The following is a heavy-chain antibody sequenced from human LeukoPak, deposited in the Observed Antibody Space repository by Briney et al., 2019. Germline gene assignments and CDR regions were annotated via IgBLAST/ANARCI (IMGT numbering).Heavy chain of an antibody. Sequence: GGSLRLSCAASGFTLSSYAMSWVRQIPGKGLEWVSAISGSDAGTYYADSVKGRFTISRDNSKNTLYLQMNRLRAEDTAVYYCAKGSRGSCSRTYCYPFDYWGQGTLVTVSS. V-gene: IGHV3-23*01. CDR3: AKGSRGSCSRTYCYPFDY. CDR2: ISGSDAGT. CDR1: GFTLSSYA. J-gene: IGHJ4*02. D-gene: IGHD2-2*01.